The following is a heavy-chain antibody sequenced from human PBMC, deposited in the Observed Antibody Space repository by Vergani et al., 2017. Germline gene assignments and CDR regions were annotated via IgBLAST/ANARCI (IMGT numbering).Heavy chain of an antibody. V-gene: IGHV4-59*01. D-gene: IGHD3-10*01. J-gene: IGHJ5*02. Sequence: QVQLQESGPGLVKPSETLSLTCTVSGGSISSYYWSWIRQPPGKGLEWIGYIYYSGSTNYNPSLKGRVTISVDTSKNQFSLKLSSVTAADTAVYYCARGPMVRGAIRFDPWGQGTLVTVSS. CDR1: GGSISSYY. CDR2: IYYSGST. CDR3: ARGPMVRGAIRFDP.